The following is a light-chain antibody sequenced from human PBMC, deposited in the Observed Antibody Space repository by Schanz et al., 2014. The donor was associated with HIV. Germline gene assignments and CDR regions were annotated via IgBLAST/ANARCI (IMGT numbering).Light chain of an antibody. Sequence: QSVLTQPPSVSGAPGQTVTISCTGSSSNIGAGFDLHWYQHLPGTAPKLLIYGNSNRPSGVPDRLSGSKSGTSASLAITGLQAEDEADYYCQSFDSSLSGSNVVFGGGTKVTVL. J-gene: IGLJ2*01. V-gene: IGLV1-40*01. CDR3: QSFDSSLSGSNVV. CDR1: SSNIGAGFD. CDR2: GNS.